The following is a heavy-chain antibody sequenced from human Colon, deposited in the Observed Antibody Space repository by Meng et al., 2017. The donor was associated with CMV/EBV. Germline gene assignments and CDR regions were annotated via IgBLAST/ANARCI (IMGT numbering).Heavy chain of an antibody. J-gene: IGHJ4*02. CDR2: INHGGTA. D-gene: IGHD4-17*01. Sequence: LTCSVSGDSISNTDYYWGWIRQSPGKGLEWIGSINHGGTAFYNPSLKSPVTISVDTSKNQFSLKVVSVTAADTAIYYCAREGVTVTTPFEYWGQGTLVTVSS. V-gene: IGHV4-39*07. CDR3: AREGVTVTTPFEY. CDR1: GDSISNTDYY.